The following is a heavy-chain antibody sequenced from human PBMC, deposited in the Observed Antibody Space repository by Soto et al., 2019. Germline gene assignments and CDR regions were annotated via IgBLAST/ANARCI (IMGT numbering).Heavy chain of an antibody. CDR2: INPNSGAT. J-gene: IGHJ3*02. CDR3: DRLGYQKHLHEGFDM. D-gene: IGHD6-13*01. V-gene: IGHV1-2*02. CDR1: GYTFTDFF. Sequence: ASVKVSCKTSGYTFTDFFIHWVRQVPGQGLEWMGWINPNSGATEYAQNRVTMTRDTSTSTVYLQLSRLTFDDTAVYYCDRLGYQKHLHEGFDMWGPGTLVTVSS.